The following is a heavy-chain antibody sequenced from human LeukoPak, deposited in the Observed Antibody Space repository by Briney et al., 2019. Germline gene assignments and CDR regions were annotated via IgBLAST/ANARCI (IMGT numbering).Heavy chain of an antibody. CDR2: MNQGGSEK. Sequence: GGSLRLSCAASGFSFSSYWMAWVRQAPGKGLEWVANMNQGGSEKYYADSVKGRFTISRDNSKNTLYLQMNSLRAEDTAVYYCARPYYDGLFYFDYWGQGTLVTVSS. CDR3: ARPYYDGLFYFDY. D-gene: IGHD3-22*01. V-gene: IGHV3-7*01. J-gene: IGHJ4*02. CDR1: GFSFSSYW.